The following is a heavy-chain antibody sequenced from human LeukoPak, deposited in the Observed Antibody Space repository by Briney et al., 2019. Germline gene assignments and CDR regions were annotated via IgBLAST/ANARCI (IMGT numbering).Heavy chain of an antibody. CDR2: IYSGGST. V-gene: IGHV3-53*01. J-gene: IGHJ4*02. CDR1: GFTVSSNY. Sequence: PGGSLRLSCAASGFTVSSNYMSWVRQAPGKGLEWVSVIYSGGSTYYADSVKGRFTISRDNSKNTLYLQMNSLRAEDTAVYYCAREVVSSFYYDSSGYLDYWGQGTLVTVSS. D-gene: IGHD3-22*01. CDR3: AREVVSSFYYDSSGYLDY.